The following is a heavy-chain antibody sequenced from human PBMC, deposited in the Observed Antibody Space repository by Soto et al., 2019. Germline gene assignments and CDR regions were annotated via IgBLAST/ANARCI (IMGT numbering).Heavy chain of an antibody. J-gene: IGHJ6*02. CDR2: IRSKAYGGTT. V-gene: IGHV3-49*04. CDR1: GCTFGDYA. CDR3: TRGLLSYDFWSGYSNYGMDV. Sequence: GSLRLAGPASGCTFGDYAMSWVRQAAGKGLEWVGFIRSKAYGGTTEYAASVKGRFTISRDDSKSIAYLQMNSLKTEDTAVYYCTRGLLSYDFWSGYSNYGMDVWGQGTTVTV. D-gene: IGHD3-3*01.